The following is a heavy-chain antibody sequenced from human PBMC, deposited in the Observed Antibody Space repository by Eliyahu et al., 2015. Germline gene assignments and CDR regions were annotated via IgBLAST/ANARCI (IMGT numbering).Heavy chain of an antibody. CDR1: GFTFSSYA. CDR3: ASSRHPDAFDI. CDR2: ISSNGGST. Sequence: EVQLVESGGGLVQPGGSLRLSCAASGFTFSSYAMHWVRQAPGKGLEYVSAISSNGGSTYYANSVKGRFTISRDNSKNTLYLQMGSLRAEDMAVYYCASSRHPDAFDIWGQGTMVTVSS. J-gene: IGHJ3*02. V-gene: IGHV3-64*01.